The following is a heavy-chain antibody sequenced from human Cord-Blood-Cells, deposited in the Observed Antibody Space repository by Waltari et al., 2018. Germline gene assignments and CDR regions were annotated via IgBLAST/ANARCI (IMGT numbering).Heavy chain of an antibody. Sequence: EVQLVESGGGLVQPGGSLRLSCAASGFTFSSYWMGWVRQAPGKGLEWVANIKQDGSEKYYVDSVKGRFTISRDNAKNSLYLQMNSLRAEDTAVYYCASILRFLEWLYFDYWGQGTLVTVSS. V-gene: IGHV3-7*01. CDR3: ASILRFLEWLYFDY. J-gene: IGHJ4*02. CDR1: GFTFSSYW. CDR2: IKQDGSEK. D-gene: IGHD3-3*01.